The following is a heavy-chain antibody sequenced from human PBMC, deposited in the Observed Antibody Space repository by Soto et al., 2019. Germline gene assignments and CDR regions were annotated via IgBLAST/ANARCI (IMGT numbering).Heavy chain of an antibody. J-gene: IGHJ1*01. V-gene: IGHV3-15*01. D-gene: IGHD6-13*01. CDR3: TTEGSSWYAEYFQH. Sequence: GGSLRLSCAASGFTFSNAWMSWVRQAPGKGLEWVGRIKSKTDGGTTDYAAPVKGRFTISRDDSKNTLYLQMNSLKTEDTAVYYCTTEGSSWYAEYFQHWGQGTLVTVSS. CDR2: IKSKTDGGTT. CDR1: GFTFSNAW.